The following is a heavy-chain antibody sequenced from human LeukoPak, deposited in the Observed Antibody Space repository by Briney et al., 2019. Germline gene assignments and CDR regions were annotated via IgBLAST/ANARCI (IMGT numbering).Heavy chain of an antibody. CDR1: GFTFSSYA. Sequence: TGGSLRLSCAASGFTFSSYAMHWVRQAPGKGLEWVAVISYDGSNKYYADSVKGRFTISRDNSKNTLYLQMNSLRAEDTAVYYCARAKWELQTGVDYWGQGTLVTVSS. V-gene: IGHV3-30-3*01. CDR3: ARAKWELQTGVDY. J-gene: IGHJ4*02. D-gene: IGHD1-26*01. CDR2: ISYDGSNK.